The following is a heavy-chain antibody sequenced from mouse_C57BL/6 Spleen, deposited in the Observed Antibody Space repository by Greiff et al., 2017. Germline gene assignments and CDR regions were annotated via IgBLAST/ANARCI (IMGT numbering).Heavy chain of an antibody. CDR3: ARASITTGGDYFDY. Sequence: QVQLQQPGAELVKPGASVKMSCKASGYTFTSYWITWVKQRPGQGLEWIGDIYPGSGSTNYNEKFKSKATLTVDTSSSTAYMQLSSLTSEDSAVXYCARASITTGGDYFDYWGQGTTLTVSS. J-gene: IGHJ2*01. D-gene: IGHD1-2*01. CDR1: GYTFTSYW. CDR2: IYPGSGST. V-gene: IGHV1-55*01.